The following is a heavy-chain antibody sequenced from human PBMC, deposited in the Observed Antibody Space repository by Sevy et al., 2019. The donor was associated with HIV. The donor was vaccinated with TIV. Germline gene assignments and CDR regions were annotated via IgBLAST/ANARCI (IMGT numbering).Heavy chain of an antibody. D-gene: IGHD5-18*01. CDR2: ISTSSTNT. CDR3: ARVRYKYGSYYFDY. CDR1: GFTLSDYY. Sequence: GGSLRLSCSASGFTLSDYYMSWIRQAPGKGLEWVSYISTSSTNTNHADSVKGRFTISRDNANNSLYLQMNSLRAEDTAVYFCARVRYKYGSYYFDYWGQGTLVTVSS. V-gene: IGHV3-11*06. J-gene: IGHJ4*02.